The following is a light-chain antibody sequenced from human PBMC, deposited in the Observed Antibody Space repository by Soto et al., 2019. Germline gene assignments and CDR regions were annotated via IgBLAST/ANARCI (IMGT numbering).Light chain of an antibody. CDR2: KAS. Sequence: DIEMTQTPSTLPASVGDRVTITCRATQSLNIWLAWYQQKPGKAPKLLISKASSLESGVPSRFIGSGSGTDFSLTISGLQPDDFATYYCQQYKAYSYTFGQGTKLEMK. V-gene: IGKV1-5*03. CDR3: QQYKAYSYT. CDR1: QSLNIW. J-gene: IGKJ2*01.